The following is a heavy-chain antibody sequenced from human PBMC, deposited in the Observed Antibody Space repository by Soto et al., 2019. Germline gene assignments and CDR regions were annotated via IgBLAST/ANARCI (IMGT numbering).Heavy chain of an antibody. CDR1: GGSISSYY. V-gene: IGHV4-59*01. CDR3: ARGSPVWSGYYFDY. CDR2: IYYSGST. Sequence: SETLSLTCTVSGGSISSYYWSWIRQPPGKGLEWIGYIYYSGSTNYNPSLKSRVTISVDTSKSQFSLKLNSVTAADTAVYYCARGSPVWSGYYFDYWGKGTLVTVYS. J-gene: IGHJ4*02. D-gene: IGHD3-3*01.